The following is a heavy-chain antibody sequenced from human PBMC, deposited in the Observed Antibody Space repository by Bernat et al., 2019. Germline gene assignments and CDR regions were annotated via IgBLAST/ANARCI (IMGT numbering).Heavy chain of an antibody. CDR1: GFMFSDHY. D-gene: IGHD3-22*01. V-gene: IGHV3-72*01. Sequence: EVHLVESGGGLVQPGGSPRLSCAASGFMFSDHYMDWVRQAPGKGLEWLGRINKGNSHTTEYAASVKGRFTVSRDDSRNSLFLQLNSLSAEDTAVYYCARSTSGSILDYWGQGTLVTVSS. CDR2: INKGNSHTT. CDR3: ARSTSGSILDY. J-gene: IGHJ4*02.